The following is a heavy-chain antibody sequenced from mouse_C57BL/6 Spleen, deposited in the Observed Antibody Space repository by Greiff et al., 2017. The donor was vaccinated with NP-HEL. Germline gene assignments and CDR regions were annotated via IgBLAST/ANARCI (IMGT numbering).Heavy chain of an antibody. Sequence: VHVKQSGPELVKPGASVKISCKASGYTFTDYYMNWVKQSHGKSLEWIGDINPNNGGTSYNQKFKGKATLTVDKSSSTAYMELRSLTSEDSAVYYCARFGYYAMDYWGQGTSVTVSS. J-gene: IGHJ4*01. V-gene: IGHV1-26*01. CDR3: ARFGYYAMDY. CDR2: INPNNGGT. CDR1: GYTFTDYY.